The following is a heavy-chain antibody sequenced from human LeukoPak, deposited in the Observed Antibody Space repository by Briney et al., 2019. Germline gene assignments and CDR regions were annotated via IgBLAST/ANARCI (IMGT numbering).Heavy chain of an antibody. V-gene: IGHV2-5*01. D-gene: IGHD3-10*01. J-gene: IGHJ4*02. CDR1: GFSLSTTGVA. Sequence: SGPTLVKPTQTLTLTCTFSGFSLSTTGVAVAWIRQPPGKALEWLAVTYWNSDKSYSPSLKNRLTITQDTSKNQVILIMANMDPVDTGTYYCAHKGRGSGSYTMWGQGTLVTVSS. CDR2: TYWNSDK. CDR3: AHKGRGSGSYTM.